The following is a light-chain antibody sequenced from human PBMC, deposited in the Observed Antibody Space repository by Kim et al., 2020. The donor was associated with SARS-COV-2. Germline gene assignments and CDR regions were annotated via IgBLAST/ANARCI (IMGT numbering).Light chain of an antibody. CDR2: VAS. CDR1: QSVSSN. Sequence: SPGERAILSCRARQSVSSNLAWYQQKPGQAPRLIIYVASTRATGVPARFSGSGSGTEFTLTISSLQSEDFAVYYCQQYDTWPPWTFGQGTKVDIK. CDR3: QQYDTWPPWT. J-gene: IGKJ1*01. V-gene: IGKV3-15*01.